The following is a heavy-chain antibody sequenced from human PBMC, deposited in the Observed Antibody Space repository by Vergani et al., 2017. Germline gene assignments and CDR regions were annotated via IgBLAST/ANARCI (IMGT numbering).Heavy chain of an antibody. J-gene: IGHJ6*03. Sequence: QVQLVQSGAEVKKPGASVKVSCKASGYTFTSYDINWVRQATGQGLEWMGWMNPNSGNTGYAQKFQGRVTMTRNTSISTAYMELSSLRSEDTAVYYCASGYCSSTSCPYYYYYMDVWGKGTTVTVSS. CDR1: GYTFTSYD. D-gene: IGHD2-2*01. V-gene: IGHV1-8*01. CDR3: ASGYCSSTSCPYYYYYMDV. CDR2: MNPNSGNT.